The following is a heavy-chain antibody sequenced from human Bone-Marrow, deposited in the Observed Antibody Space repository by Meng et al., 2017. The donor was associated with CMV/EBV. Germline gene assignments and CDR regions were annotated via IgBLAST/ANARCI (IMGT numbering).Heavy chain of an antibody. CDR2: INPNSGGT. D-gene: IGHD2-8*01. V-gene: IGHV1-2*02. CDR3: ARDPDPLHYCTNGVCYGDY. J-gene: IGHJ4*02. CDR1: GYTFTGYY. Sequence: ASVKVSCKASGYTFTGYYMHWVRQAPGQGLEWMGWINPNSGGTNYAQKFQGRVTMTRDTSISTAYMELSSLRSEDTAVYYCARDPDPLHYCTNGVCYGDYWGQGTLVTVSS.